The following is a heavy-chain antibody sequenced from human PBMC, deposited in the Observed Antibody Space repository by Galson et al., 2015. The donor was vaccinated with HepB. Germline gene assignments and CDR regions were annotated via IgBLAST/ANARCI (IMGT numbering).Heavy chain of an antibody. J-gene: IGHJ4*02. CDR2: ISGSGGST. Sequence: SLRLSCAASGFTFSSYAMSWVRQTPGKGLEWVSAISGSGGSTYYADTVKGRFTISRDNAKNTVYLQMNSLRAEDTAVYYCAKTKFLDSSGLYYFDYWGQGTLVTVSS. V-gene: IGHV3-23*01. CDR1: GFTFSSYA. D-gene: IGHD3-22*01. CDR3: AKTKFLDSSGLYYFDY.